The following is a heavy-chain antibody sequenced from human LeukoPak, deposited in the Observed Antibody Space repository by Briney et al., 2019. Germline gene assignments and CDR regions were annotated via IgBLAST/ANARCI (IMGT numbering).Heavy chain of an antibody. Sequence: GASVTVSCKSPGYTSSDFYIHWVRQAPGQGLEWMGWINPNSGGTDFAQNFQGRVTMTRDTSISTAYMELRGLRTDDTAVYYCARGINWFDPWGQGTLVTVSS. D-gene: IGHD3-10*01. CDR3: ARGINWFDP. J-gene: IGHJ5*02. V-gene: IGHV1-2*02. CDR1: GYTSSDFY. CDR2: INPNSGGT.